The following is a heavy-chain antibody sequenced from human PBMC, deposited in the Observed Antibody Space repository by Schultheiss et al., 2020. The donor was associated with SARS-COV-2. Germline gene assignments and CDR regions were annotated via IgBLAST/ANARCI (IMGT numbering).Heavy chain of an antibody. Sequence: GESLKISCKASGYTFTSYGISWVRQAPGQGLEWMGWISAYNGNTNYAQKLQGRVTMTTDTSTSTAYMELRSLRSDDTAVYYCARVQYNWNPDRGYYYMDVWGKGTTVTVLL. J-gene: IGHJ6*03. V-gene: IGHV1-18*01. CDR3: ARVQYNWNPDRGYYYMDV. D-gene: IGHD1-1*01. CDR1: GYTFTSYG. CDR2: ISAYNGNT.